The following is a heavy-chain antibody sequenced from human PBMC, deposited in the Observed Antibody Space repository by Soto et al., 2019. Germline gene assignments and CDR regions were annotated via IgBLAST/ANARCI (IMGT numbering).Heavy chain of an antibody. CDR1: GGTFSSYA. D-gene: IGHD3-3*01. J-gene: IGHJ6*02. Sequence: ASVKVSCKASGGTFSSYAISWVRQAPGQGLEWMGGIIPIFGTANYAQKFQGRVTITADESTSTAYMELSSLRSEDTAVYYCARGLGFLVYVTDVWGQVTPVTVSS. CDR2: IIPIFGTA. V-gene: IGHV1-69*13. CDR3: ARGLGFLVYVTDV.